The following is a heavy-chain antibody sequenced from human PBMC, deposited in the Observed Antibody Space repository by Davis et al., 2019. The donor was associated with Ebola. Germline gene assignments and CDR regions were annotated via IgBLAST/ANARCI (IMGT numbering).Heavy chain of an antibody. J-gene: IGHJ4*02. CDR3: ARVLTARSFDY. Sequence: ASVKVSCKASGYTFTSYDINWVRQAPGQGLEWMGWISAYNGNTNYAQKLQGRVTMTTDTSTSTAYMELRSLRSDDTAVYYCARVLTARSFDYWGQGTLVTVSS. CDR1: GYTFTSYD. V-gene: IGHV1-18*01. CDR2: ISAYNGNT. D-gene: IGHD7-27*01.